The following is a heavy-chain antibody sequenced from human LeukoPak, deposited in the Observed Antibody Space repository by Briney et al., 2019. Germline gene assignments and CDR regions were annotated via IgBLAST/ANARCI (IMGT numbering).Heavy chain of an antibody. CDR3: ARDDSNGFDV. D-gene: IGHD4-11*01. V-gene: IGHV1-2*02. CDR1: GYTFTGSY. Sequence: ASVKVSCKASGYTFTGSYMHWVRQAPGQGLEWMGWSNPNSGDTSYAQKFQGRVTMTGDTSINTAYMELNRLRSDDTAVYYCARDDSNGFDVWGQGTLVTVSS. J-gene: IGHJ4*02. CDR2: SNPNSGDT.